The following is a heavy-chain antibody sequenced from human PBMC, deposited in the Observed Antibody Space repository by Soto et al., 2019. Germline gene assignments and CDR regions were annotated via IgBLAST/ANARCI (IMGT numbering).Heavy chain of an antibody. Sequence: SETLSLTCAVYGGSFSGYYWSWIRQPPGKGLEWIGEINHSGSTNYNPSLKSRVTISVDTSKNQFSLKLSSVTAADTAVYYCARGWRVRGVIIYYYYYGMDVWGQGTTVNVSS. J-gene: IGHJ6*02. CDR3: ARGWRVRGVIIYYYYYGMDV. D-gene: IGHD3-10*01. CDR2: INHSGST. CDR1: GGSFSGYY. V-gene: IGHV4-34*01.